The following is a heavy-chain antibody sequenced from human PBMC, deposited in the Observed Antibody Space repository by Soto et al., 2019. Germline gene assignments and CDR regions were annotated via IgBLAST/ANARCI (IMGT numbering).Heavy chain of an antibody. J-gene: IGHJ4*02. D-gene: IGHD3-16*02. Sequence: QVQLVESGGGVVQPGRSLRLSCAASGFTFSSYAMHWVRQAPGKGLEWVAVISYDGSNKYYADSVKGRFTISRDNSKNTLYLQMNSLSAEDTAVYYCARGATSSPVGSSADYWGQGTLVTVSS. CDR1: GFTFSSYA. CDR2: ISYDGSNK. V-gene: IGHV3-30-3*01. CDR3: ARGATSSPVGSSADY.